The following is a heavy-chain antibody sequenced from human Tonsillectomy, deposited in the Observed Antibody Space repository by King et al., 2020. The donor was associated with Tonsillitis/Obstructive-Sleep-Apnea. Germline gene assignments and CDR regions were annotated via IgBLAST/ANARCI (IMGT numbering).Heavy chain of an antibody. D-gene: IGHD6-13*01. CDR2: SIADNGNT. J-gene: IGHJ4*02. V-gene: IGHV1-18*01. Sequence: QLVQSGSELKKPGASVKVSFKASCYTFTSYGISGVRPAAGQWLELMGWSIADNGNTNYAHKRQGRDTMTTDTSTSTAYMELRSLRSDDTAVYYCAREVVGDSSSWFDYWGQGTLVTVSS. CDR3: AREVVGDSSSWFDY. CDR1: CYTFTSYG.